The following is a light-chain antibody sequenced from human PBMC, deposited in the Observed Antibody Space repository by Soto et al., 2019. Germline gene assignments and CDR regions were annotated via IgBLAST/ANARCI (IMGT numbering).Light chain of an antibody. CDR3: SSYAGSSNV. Sequence: QSFLTQPPSASGSPGQSVAISCTGTSSDVGGYNYVSWYQQHPGKAPKLMIYEVNKRPSGVPDRFSGSKSGNTASLTVSGLQAEDEADYYCSSYAGSSNVLGTGTKVTVL. J-gene: IGLJ1*01. CDR1: SSDVGGYNY. V-gene: IGLV2-8*01. CDR2: EVN.